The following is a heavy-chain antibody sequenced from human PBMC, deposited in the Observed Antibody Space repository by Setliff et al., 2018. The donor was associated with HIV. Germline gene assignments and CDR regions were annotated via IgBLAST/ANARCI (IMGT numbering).Heavy chain of an antibody. Sequence: SETLSLTCVVHNGSFSGHYWSWIRQPPGKGLEWIGEINHSGSPNYNSSLKSRVTISLDTSKNQFSLKLSSVTAADTAVYYCASLLSRGYYYDRSGYSYRDYWGQGTLVTVSS. J-gene: IGHJ4*02. CDR3: ASLLSRGYYYDRSGYSYRDY. CDR2: INHSGSP. D-gene: IGHD3-22*01. CDR1: NGSFSGHY. V-gene: IGHV4-34*01.